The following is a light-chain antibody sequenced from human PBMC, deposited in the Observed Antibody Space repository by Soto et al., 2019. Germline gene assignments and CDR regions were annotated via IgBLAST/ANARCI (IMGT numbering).Light chain of an antibody. Sequence: QSVLTQPPSLSGAPGQRVTISCTGSSSNIGAGYDVHWYQQLPGTAPKLLIYGNSNRPSGVPDRFSVSKSGTSASLAITGLQAEDEADYYCQSYDSSLSGGVFGGGTKVTVL. CDR1: SSNIGAGYD. V-gene: IGLV1-40*01. CDR2: GNS. J-gene: IGLJ3*02. CDR3: QSYDSSLSGGV.